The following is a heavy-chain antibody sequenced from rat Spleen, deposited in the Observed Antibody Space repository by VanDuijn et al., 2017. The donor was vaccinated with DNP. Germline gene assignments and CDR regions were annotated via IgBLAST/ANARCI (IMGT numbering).Heavy chain of an antibody. CDR2: INSAGST. J-gene: IGHJ2*01. CDR1: GYSISRTY. Sequence: EVQLQESGPGLLKPSQSLSLTCSVTGYSISRTYWGWFRKFPGNKLEWMGYINSAGSTNYNPSLKSRISITRDTSKNQFFLQVNSVTTEDTATYYCAREPYSSYIYPYYFDYWGQGVMVTVSS. CDR3: AREPYSSYIYPYYFDY. D-gene: IGHD1-2*01. V-gene: IGHV3-3*01.